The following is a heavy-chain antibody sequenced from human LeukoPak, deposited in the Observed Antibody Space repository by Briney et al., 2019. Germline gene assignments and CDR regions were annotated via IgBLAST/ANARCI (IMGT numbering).Heavy chain of an antibody. J-gene: IGHJ6*03. V-gene: IGHV1-69*05. D-gene: IGHD2-2*01. CDR1: GGTFSSYA. CDR3: ARTGYCSSTSCYGPINYYYYMDV. CDR2: IIPIFGTA. Sequence: ASVKVSCRASGGTFSSYAISWVRQAPGQRLEWMGRIIPIFGTANYAQKFQGRVTITTDESTSTAYMELSSLRSEDTAVYYCARTGYCSSTSCYGPINYYYYMDVWGKGTTVTVSS.